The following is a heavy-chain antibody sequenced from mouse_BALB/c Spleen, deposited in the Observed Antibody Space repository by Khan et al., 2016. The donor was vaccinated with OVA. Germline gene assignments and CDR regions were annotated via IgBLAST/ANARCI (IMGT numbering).Heavy chain of an antibody. V-gene: IGHV1S135*01. CDR3: TRHGYVAWFTY. CDR1: GYSFTSYY. D-gene: IGHD2-2*01. CDR2: IDPFSGDP. Sequence: FQLQQSGPELMKPGASVKISCKASGYSFTSYYIHLVIKSPGKSLAWIGYIDPFSGDPTYNQKFKCSSTFPVDKSSSTAYIHLSNLTSEDSAVYYCTRHGYVAWFTYWGQGTLVTVSA. J-gene: IGHJ3*01.